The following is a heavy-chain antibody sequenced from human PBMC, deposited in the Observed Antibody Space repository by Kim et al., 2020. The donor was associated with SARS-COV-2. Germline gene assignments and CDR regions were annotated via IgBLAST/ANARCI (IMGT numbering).Heavy chain of an antibody. J-gene: IGHJ4*02. CDR3: AKDLGLWGVGATHDY. V-gene: IGHV3-23*03. Sequence: DSVKGRFTVSRDDSKKMVCLQMNSLRAEDTAVYYCAKDLGLWGVGATHDYWGQGTLVTVSS. D-gene: IGHD1-26*01.